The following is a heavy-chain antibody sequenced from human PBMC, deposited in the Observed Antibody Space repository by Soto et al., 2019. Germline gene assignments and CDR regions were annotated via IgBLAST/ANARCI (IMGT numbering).Heavy chain of an antibody. CDR3: ARGRYCSSTSCPGRAFDI. D-gene: IGHD2-2*01. CDR2: ISAYNGNT. Sequence: EASVKVSCKASGYTFTSYGISWVRQAPGQGLEWMGWISAYNGNTNYAQKLQGRVTMTTDTSTSTAYMELRSLRSDDTAVYYCARGRYCSSTSCPGRAFDIWGQGTMVTVSS. CDR1: GYTFTSYG. J-gene: IGHJ3*02. V-gene: IGHV1-18*01.